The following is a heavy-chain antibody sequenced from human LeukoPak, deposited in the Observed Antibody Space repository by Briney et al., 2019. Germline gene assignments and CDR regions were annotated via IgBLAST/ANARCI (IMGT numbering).Heavy chain of an antibody. Sequence: GGSLRLSCAASGFTFSNYAMSWVRQAPGKGLEWVSGISGSGGNTNRADSVKGRFTISRDNSKNTLYLQMNSLRADDTAVYYCAKWARWDYYYYGMDVWGQGTTVTVSS. CDR3: AKWARWDYYYYGMDV. CDR1: GFTFSNYA. J-gene: IGHJ6*02. D-gene: IGHD5-24*01. CDR2: ISGSGGNT. V-gene: IGHV3-23*01.